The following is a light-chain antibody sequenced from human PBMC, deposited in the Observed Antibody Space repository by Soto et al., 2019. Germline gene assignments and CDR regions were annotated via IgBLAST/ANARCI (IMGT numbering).Light chain of an antibody. Sequence: QSVLTQPPSVSGAPGQRVTISCTGITSNIGAGYEVHWYQQLPGTAPKLLIYGNTNRPSGVPDRFSGYKSDTSASLAITGLQAEDEADYYCQSYDSSLSGVLFGGGTKLTVL. CDR2: GNT. V-gene: IGLV1-40*01. CDR3: QSYDSSLSGVL. J-gene: IGLJ2*01. CDR1: TSNIGAGYE.